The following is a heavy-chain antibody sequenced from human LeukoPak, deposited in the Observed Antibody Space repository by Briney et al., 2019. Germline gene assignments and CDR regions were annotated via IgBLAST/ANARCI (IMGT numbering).Heavy chain of an antibody. CDR1: GFTFSSYG. CDR3: AKDLRTTVVQD. D-gene: IGHD4-23*01. Sequence: GGAPRLSCAAAGFTFSSYGMHRGRPGPGKGVEWVAFIRYDGSNKYYADSVKGRFTISRDNSKNTLYLQMNSLRAEDTAVYYCAKDLRTTVVQDWGQGTLVTVSS. V-gene: IGHV3-30*02. J-gene: IGHJ4*02. CDR2: IRYDGSNK.